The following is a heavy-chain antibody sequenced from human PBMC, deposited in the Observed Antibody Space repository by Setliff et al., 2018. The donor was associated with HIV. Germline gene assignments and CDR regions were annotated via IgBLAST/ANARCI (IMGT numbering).Heavy chain of an antibody. Sequence: KASETLSLTCTVSGGSISSGGYYWSWIRQHPGKGLEWIGYIHYSGNTYNNPSLNSRISISVDMSKNKFSLKLSSLTAADTAVYYCARGGLGVVTSFDSWGPGTLVTAPQ. CDR1: GGSISSGGYY. CDR2: IHYSGNT. CDR3: ARGGLGVVTSFDS. V-gene: IGHV4-31*03. D-gene: IGHD3-3*01. J-gene: IGHJ4*02.